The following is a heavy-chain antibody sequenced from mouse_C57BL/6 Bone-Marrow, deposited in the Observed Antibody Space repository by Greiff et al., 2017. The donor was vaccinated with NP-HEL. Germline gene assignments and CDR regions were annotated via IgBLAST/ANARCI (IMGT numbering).Heavy chain of an antibody. Sequence: VQLQQSGPELVKPGASVKISCKASGYTFTDYYMNWVKQSHGKSLEWIGDINPNNGGTSYNQKFKGKATLTVDKSSSTAYMELRSLTSEDSAVYYCARSHYYYGWYWGQGTTLTVSS. CDR2: INPNNGGT. CDR1: GYTFTDYY. CDR3: ARSHYYYGWY. V-gene: IGHV1-26*01. D-gene: IGHD1-1*01. J-gene: IGHJ2*01.